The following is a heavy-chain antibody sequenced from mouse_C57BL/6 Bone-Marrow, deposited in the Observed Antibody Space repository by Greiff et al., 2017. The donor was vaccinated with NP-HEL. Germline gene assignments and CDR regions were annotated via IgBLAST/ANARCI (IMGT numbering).Heavy chain of an antibody. D-gene: IGHD2-1*01. Sequence: EVHLVESGGDLVQPGGSLKLSCAASGFTFSSYGMSWVRQTPDKRLEWVATISSGGSYNYYPDSVKGRVTISSDNAKNTLYLQMSSLKSEDTAMYYCARRGYYGNYVYAMDYWGQGTSVTVSS. CDR2: ISSGGSYN. J-gene: IGHJ4*01. V-gene: IGHV5-6*01. CDR3: ARRGYYGNYVYAMDY. CDR1: GFTFSSYG.